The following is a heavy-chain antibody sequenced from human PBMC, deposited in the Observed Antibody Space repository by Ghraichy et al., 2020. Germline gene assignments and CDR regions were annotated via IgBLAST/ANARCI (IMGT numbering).Heavy chain of an antibody. CDR2: INHSGST. CDR1: GDSVSTNGYF. V-gene: IGHV4-31*03. D-gene: IGHD3-16*01. Sequence: LSLTCTVSGDSVSTNGYFWNWIRQHPGKGPEWIAYINHSGSTFHNPSLKSRVKISIDTSQNQFSLELRSVTAADTAVYYCARSSYMYYFDYWGQGSLVTVSS. CDR3: ARSSYMYYFDY. J-gene: IGHJ4*02.